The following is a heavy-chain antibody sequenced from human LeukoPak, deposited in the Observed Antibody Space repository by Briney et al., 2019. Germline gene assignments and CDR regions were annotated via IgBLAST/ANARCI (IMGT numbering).Heavy chain of an antibody. J-gene: IGHJ1*01. D-gene: IGHD2-2*01. V-gene: IGHV1-2*02. CDR3: ATRYCSSTSCYAEYFQH. CDR1: GYTFTGYY. Sequence: GASVKVSCKASGYTFTGYYMHWVRQAPGQGLEWMGWINPNSGGTNYAQKFQGRGTMTRDTSISTAYMELSRLRSDDTAVYYCATRYCSSTSCYAEYFQHWGQGTLVTVSS. CDR2: INPNSGGT.